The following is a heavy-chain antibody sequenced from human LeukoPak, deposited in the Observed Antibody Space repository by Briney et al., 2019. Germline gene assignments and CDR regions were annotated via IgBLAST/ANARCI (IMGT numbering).Heavy chain of an antibody. CDR2: IKQDGSEK. V-gene: IGHV3-7*03. CDR3: AKWLGGWFLSSMYYFDY. CDR1: GFTFSSYW. J-gene: IGHJ4*02. Sequence: GGSLRLSCAASGFTFSSYWMSWVRQAPGKGLEWVANIKQDGSEKYYVDSVKGRFTISRDNAKNSLYLQMNSPRAEDTAVYYCAKWLGGWFLSSMYYFDYWGQGTLVTVSS. D-gene: IGHD3-10*01.